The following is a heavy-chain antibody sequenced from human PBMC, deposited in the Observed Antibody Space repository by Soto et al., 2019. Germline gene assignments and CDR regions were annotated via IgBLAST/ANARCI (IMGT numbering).Heavy chain of an antibody. CDR1: GDSISSTHW. V-gene: IGHV4-4*02. D-gene: IGHD2-21*01. Sequence: QVYLHQSGPGLVKPSGTLSLTCAVSGDSISSTHWWTWVRQTPGKGLEWIGEVYHSGSTSYNPSLKSRVTRSVDKSNNQFSLKLTSVTAADTAVYYCATLPPRIVVTVLPIPTWGQGTLVSVSS. CDR3: ATLPPRIVVTVLPIPT. J-gene: IGHJ5*02. CDR2: VYHSGST.